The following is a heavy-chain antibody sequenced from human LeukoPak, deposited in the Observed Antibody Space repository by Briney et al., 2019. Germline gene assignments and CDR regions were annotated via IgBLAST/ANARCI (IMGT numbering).Heavy chain of an antibody. CDR3: ARVASKYYDFWSGYYQLNWFDP. J-gene: IGHJ5*02. D-gene: IGHD3-3*01. CDR2: IYYSGST. Sequence: SETLSLTCTVSGGSISSGGYYWSWIRQHPGKGLEWIGYIYYSGSTNYNPSLKSRVTMSVDTSKNQFSLKLSSVTAADTAVYYCARVASKYYDFWSGYYQLNWFDPWGQGTLVTVSS. V-gene: IGHV4-61*08. CDR1: GGSISSGGYY.